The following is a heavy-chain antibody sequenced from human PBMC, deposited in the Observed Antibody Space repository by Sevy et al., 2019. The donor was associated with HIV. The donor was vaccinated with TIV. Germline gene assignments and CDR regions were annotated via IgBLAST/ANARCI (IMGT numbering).Heavy chain of an antibody. CDR3: ARAFCSGGRCYSLAY. V-gene: IGHV1-18*04. CDR1: GYTFTTYR. D-gene: IGHD2-15*01. Sequence: ASVKVSCKASGYTFTTYRITWVRQAPGQGLEWMGWISPHNGDTNYAQTDSGRVTMTTDTSTSTAYMELRSLRSDDTAVYYCARAFCSGGRCYSLAYWGQGTLVTVSS. CDR2: ISPHNGDT. J-gene: IGHJ4*02.